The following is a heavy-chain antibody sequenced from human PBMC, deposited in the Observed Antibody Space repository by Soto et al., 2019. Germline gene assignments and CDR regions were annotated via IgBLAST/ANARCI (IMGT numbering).Heavy chain of an antibody. Sequence: SETLSLACSASGGCIRSGDYYWSLIRQPPGKGLEWIGNIYYSGNTYYHPSLKSRVTISLDKSENQFSLKVTSLTAADTAVYYCASRDPGTSVDYWGQGTLVTVSS. CDR3: ASRDPGTSVDY. CDR1: GGCIRSGDYY. CDR2: IYYSGNT. J-gene: IGHJ4*02. D-gene: IGHD1-7*01. V-gene: IGHV4-30-4*01.